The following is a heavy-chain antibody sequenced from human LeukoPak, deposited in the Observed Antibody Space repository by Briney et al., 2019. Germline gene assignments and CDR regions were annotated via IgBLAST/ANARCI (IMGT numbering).Heavy chain of an antibody. CDR2: IYYSGST. CDR3: AREVGPWEQRSADAFDI. CDR1: GGSISSNY. J-gene: IGHJ3*02. V-gene: IGHV4-59*01. D-gene: IGHD1-26*01. Sequence: SETLSLTCTVSGGSISSNYWSWIRQPPGKGLEWIGYIYYSGSTNYNPSLKSRVTISVDTSKNQFSLKLSSVTAADKAVSYCAREVGPWEQRSADAFDIWGQGTMVTVSS.